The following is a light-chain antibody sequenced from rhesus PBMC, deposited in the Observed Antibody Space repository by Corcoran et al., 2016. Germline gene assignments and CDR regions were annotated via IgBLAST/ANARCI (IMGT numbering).Light chain of an antibody. CDR2: GAS. CDR1: QSVSSS. CDR3: LQHSNWPHT. J-gene: IGKJ4*01. V-gene: IGKV3-24*01. Sequence: EIVMTQSPATLSLSPGERATLSCRASQSVSSSLAWYQQKLGQAPRLLISGASSRATGIPDRFSGSGSRTDVTLTVNSLEPEDVTVYYCLQHSNWPHTFGGGTKVELK.